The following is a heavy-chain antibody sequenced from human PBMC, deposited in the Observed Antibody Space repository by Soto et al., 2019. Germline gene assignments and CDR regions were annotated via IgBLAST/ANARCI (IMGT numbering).Heavy chain of an antibody. CDR3: ARDGGGGNYYNV. J-gene: IGHJ6*02. V-gene: IGHV4-31*03. CDR2: IYYSGTT. D-gene: IGHD2-15*01. CDR1: GGSISSVGYY. Sequence: QVQLQESGPGLVKPSQTLSLTCTVSGGSISSVGYYWSWIRQHPGKGLECIGYIYYSGTTYYNPSLKSRLTISVDTSKNQFSLKLSSVTAADTAVYYCARDGGGGNYYNVWGQGTTVTVSS.